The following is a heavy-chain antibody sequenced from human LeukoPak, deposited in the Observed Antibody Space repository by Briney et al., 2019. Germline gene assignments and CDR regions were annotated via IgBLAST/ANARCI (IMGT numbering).Heavy chain of an antibody. CDR3: AKESRDFAPDS. D-gene: IGHD3/OR15-3a*01. J-gene: IGHJ4*02. CDR2: ISASADST. V-gene: IGHV3-23*01. CDR1: GFTFSNYG. Sequence: GGSLRLSCAASGFTFSNYGMNWVRQTPGRGLDWVSAISASADSTYYADSVKGRFTISRDSFKNTLYLQMNSLSADDTAVYYCAKESRDFAPDSWGQGTLVTVSS.